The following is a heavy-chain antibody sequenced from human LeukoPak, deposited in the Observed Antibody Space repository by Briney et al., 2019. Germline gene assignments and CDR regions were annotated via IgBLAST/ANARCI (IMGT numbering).Heavy chain of an antibody. CDR2: ISNDGSNK. J-gene: IGHJ4*02. D-gene: IGHD2-15*01. Sequence: GGSLRLSCAASGFTFSSYATHWVRQAPGKGLEWVAVISNDGSNKYYADSVKGRFTISRDNSKNTLYLQMNSLRAEDTAVYYCARGPRYCSGGSCYSETIDYWGQGTLVTVSS. CDR3: ARGPRYCSGGSCYSETIDY. V-gene: IGHV3-30-3*01. CDR1: GFTFSSYA.